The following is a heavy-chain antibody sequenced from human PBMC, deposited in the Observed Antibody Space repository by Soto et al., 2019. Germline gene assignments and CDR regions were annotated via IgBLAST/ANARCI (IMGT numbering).Heavy chain of an antibody. CDR1: GYTFTSYG. D-gene: IGHD2-15*01. CDR2: ISAYNGNT. J-gene: IGHJ3*02. V-gene: IGHV1-18*01. CDR3: AMGPRYCSGGSCYVYAFDI. Sequence: QVQLVQSGAEVKKPGASVKVSCKASGYTFTSYGISWVRQAPGQGLEWMGWISAYNGNTNYAQKLQGRVTITTDTSTSTAYMELRSLRSDDTAVYYCAMGPRYCSGGSCYVYAFDICGEGTMVTVSS.